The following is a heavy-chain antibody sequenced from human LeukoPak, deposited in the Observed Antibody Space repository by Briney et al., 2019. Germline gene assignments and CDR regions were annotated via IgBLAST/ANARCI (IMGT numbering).Heavy chain of an antibody. V-gene: IGHV4-39*07. D-gene: IGHD3-22*01. CDR2: IYYSGST. CDR3: ARGAYYYDSSGYFFDY. Sequence: SETLSLTCTVSGGSISSSSYYWGWIRQPPGKGLEWIGSIYYSGSTYYNPSLKSRVTISVDTSENQFSLKLSSVTAADTAVYYCARGAYYYDSSGYFFDYWGQGTLVTVSS. J-gene: IGHJ4*02. CDR1: GGSISSSSYY.